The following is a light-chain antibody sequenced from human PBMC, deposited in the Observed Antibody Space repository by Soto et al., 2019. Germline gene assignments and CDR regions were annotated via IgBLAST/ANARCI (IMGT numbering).Light chain of an antibody. CDR2: LSSDGSH. J-gene: IGLJ2*01. Sequence: QLVLTQSPSASASLGASVKLTCTLSSGHSSYAIAWHQQQPEKGPRYLMKLSSDGSHSKGDGIPDRFSGSSSRAERYLTISSLQSEDEADYYCQTWDTGARVVFGGGTKLTV. CDR1: SGHSSYA. V-gene: IGLV4-69*01. CDR3: QTWDTGARVV.